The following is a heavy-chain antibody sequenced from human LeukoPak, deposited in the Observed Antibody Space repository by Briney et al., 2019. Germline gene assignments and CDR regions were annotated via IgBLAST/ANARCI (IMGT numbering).Heavy chain of an antibody. D-gene: IGHD5-24*01. CDR2: INPNSGGT. V-gene: IGHV1-2*02. CDR3: ATLGGEMATITRSFDY. Sequence: ASVKVSCKASGYTFTGYYMHWVRQAPGQGLEWMGWINPNSGGTNYAQKFQGRVTMTRDTSTSTAYMELSRLRSDDTAVYYCATLGGEMATITRSFDYWGQGTLVTVSS. CDR1: GYTFTGYY. J-gene: IGHJ4*02.